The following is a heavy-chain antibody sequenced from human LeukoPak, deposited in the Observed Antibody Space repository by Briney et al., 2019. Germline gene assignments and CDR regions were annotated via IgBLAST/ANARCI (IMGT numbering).Heavy chain of an antibody. J-gene: IGHJ3*02. CDR3: ARITMPFNDAFDI. Sequence: IPSETLSLTCAVYGGSFSGYYWSWIRQPPGKGLEWIGEINHSGSTNYNPSLKSRVTLSVDTSKNQFSLKLSSVTAADTAVYYCARITMPFNDAFDIWGQGTMVTVSS. CDR1: GGSFSGYY. D-gene: IGHD3-10*01. CDR2: INHSGST. V-gene: IGHV4-34*01.